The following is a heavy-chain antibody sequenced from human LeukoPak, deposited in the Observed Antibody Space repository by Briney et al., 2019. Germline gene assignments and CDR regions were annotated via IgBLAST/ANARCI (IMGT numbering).Heavy chain of an antibody. CDR1: GGTFSSYA. Sequence: GASVKVSCKASGGTFSSYAISWVRQAPGQGLEWMGGIIPIFGTANYARKFQGRVTITADESTSTAYMELSSLRSEDTAVYYCARVHLGMVRKNRFPYYYYYGMDVWGQGTTVTVSS. CDR2: IIPIFGTA. J-gene: IGHJ6*02. D-gene: IGHD3-10*01. CDR3: ARVHLGMVRKNRFPYYYYYGMDV. V-gene: IGHV1-69*01.